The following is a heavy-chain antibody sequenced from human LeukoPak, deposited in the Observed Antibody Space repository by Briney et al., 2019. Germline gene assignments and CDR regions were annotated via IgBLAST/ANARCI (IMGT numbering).Heavy chain of an antibody. D-gene: IGHD6-25*01. CDR3: ARYGSNSGWKSFDV. CDR2: IYYSGST. J-gene: IGHJ3*01. CDR1: GGSISSGVYY. V-gene: IGHV4-31*03. Sequence: SSQTLSLTCTVSGGSISSGVYYWSWIRQHPGKGLEWIGYIYYSGSTYYNPSLKSRVTISVDTSKNQFSLKLSSVTAADTAVYYCARYGSNSGWKSFDVWGHGTMVTVSS.